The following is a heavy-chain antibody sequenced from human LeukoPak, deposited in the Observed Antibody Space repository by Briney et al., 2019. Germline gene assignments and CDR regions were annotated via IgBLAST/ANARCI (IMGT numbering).Heavy chain of an antibody. J-gene: IGHJ4*02. Sequence: ASVKVSCKVSGYTLTELSMHWVRQAPGKGLEWMGGFDPEDGETIYAQKFQGRVTMTEDTSTDTAYMELSSLRSEDTAVYYCATGLWFGELFGYWGQGTLVTVSS. CDR3: ATGLWFGELFGY. D-gene: IGHD3-10*01. CDR2: FDPEDGET. CDR1: GYTLTELS. V-gene: IGHV1-24*01.